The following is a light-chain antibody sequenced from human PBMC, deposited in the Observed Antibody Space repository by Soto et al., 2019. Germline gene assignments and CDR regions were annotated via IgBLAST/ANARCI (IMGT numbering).Light chain of an antibody. CDR3: QSFDSSLNGYV. V-gene: IGLV1-40*01. CDR1: SSNIGAGFD. Sequence: QSALTQPPSVSWSPGQRVTISCAGTSSNIGAGFDIHWYQQLPGTAPKLLIFGNINRPSGVPDRFSGSKSGTSASLAITGLQAEDEADYYCQSFDSSLNGYVFGTGTKVNVL. J-gene: IGLJ1*01. CDR2: GNI.